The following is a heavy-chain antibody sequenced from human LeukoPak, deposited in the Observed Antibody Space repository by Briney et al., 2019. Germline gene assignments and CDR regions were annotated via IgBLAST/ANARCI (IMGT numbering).Heavy chain of an antibody. CDR1: GFTFSSYW. J-gene: IGHJ4*02. CDR3: ARGQWLAY. V-gene: IGHV3-7*04. D-gene: IGHD6-19*01. Sequence: PGGSLRLSCATSGFTFSSYWMSWVRPAPGKGLEWVANIKQDGSDKYYVDSVRGRFTISRDNAKNSLYLQMNSLRAEDTAVYYCARGQWLAYWGQGTLVTVSS. CDR2: IKQDGSDK.